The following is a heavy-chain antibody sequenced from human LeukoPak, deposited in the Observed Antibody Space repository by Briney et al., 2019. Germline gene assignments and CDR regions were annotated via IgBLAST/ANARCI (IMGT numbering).Heavy chain of an antibody. CDR3: ARDVYSSGSYFALDI. Sequence: SETLSLTCNVSGGSLNTGSYYWGWIRQPPGKGLEYIGSIYHSGSAFYNPSLTSPVTISIDTSNNQFLLEVNSMTAADTAIYYCARDVYSSGSYFALDIWGQGTVVTVSS. J-gene: IGHJ3*02. CDR1: GGSLNTGSYY. D-gene: IGHD6-19*01. CDR2: IYHSGSA. V-gene: IGHV4-39*06.